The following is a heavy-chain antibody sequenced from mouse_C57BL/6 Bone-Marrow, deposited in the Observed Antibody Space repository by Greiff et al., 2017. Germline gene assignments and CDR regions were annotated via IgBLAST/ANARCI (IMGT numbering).Heavy chain of an antibody. CDR1: GYTFTDYY. Sequence: QVTLKVSGAELVRPGASVKLSCKASGYTFTDYYINWVKQRPGQGLEWIARIYPGSGNTYYNEKFKGKATLTAEKSSSTAYMQLSSLTSEDSAVYFCARSTTVDYFDYWGQGTTLTVSS. D-gene: IGHD1-1*01. V-gene: IGHV1-76*01. J-gene: IGHJ2*01. CDR3: ARSTTVDYFDY. CDR2: IYPGSGNT.